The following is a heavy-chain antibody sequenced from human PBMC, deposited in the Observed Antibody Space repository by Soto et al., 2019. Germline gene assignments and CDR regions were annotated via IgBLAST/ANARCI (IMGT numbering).Heavy chain of an antibody. J-gene: IGHJ4*02. V-gene: IGHV4-59*01. CDR3: ARVRSGPRTYYFDY. CDR2: IYYSGST. D-gene: IGHD3-3*01. Sequence: SETLSLTCTVSGGSISSYYWSWIRQPPGKGPEWIGYIYYSGSTNYNPSLKSRVTISVDTSKNQFSLKLSSVTAADTAVYYCARVRSGPRTYYFDYWGQGTLVTVSS. CDR1: GGSISSYY.